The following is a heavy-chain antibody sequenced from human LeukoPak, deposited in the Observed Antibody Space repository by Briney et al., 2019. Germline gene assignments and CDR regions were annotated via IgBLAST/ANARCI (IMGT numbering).Heavy chain of an antibody. CDR2: IYHSGST. J-gene: IGHJ4*02. CDR3: ASTASYYDFWSGHYFDY. Sequence: PSETLSLTCAVSGYSISSGYYWGWIRQPPGKGLEWIGSIYHSGSTNYNPSLKSRVTISVDTSKNQFSLKLSSVTAADTAVYYCASTASYYDFWSGHYFDYWGQGTLVTVSS. D-gene: IGHD3-3*01. CDR1: GYSISSGYY. V-gene: IGHV4-38-2*01.